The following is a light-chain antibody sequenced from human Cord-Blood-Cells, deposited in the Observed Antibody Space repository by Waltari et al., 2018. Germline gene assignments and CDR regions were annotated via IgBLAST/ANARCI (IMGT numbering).Light chain of an antibody. V-gene: IGLV2-11*01. Sequence: QSALTQPRSVSGSPGQSVTISCTGTSSDVGGYNYVSWYQQHPGKAPKLMIYDVSKRPSGVPDRFSGSTSGITSSLTISGLQAEDEADYYCCSYAGSYTWVFGGGTKLTVL. CDR2: DVS. CDR1: SSDVGGYNY. CDR3: CSYAGSYTWV. J-gene: IGLJ3*02.